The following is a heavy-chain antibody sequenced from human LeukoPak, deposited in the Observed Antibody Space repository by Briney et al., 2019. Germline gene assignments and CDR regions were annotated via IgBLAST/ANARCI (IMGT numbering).Heavy chain of an antibody. CDR2: IGTSSTTI. Sequence: GSLRLSCAASGFTYSSYTMNWVRQPPGKGLEWVSNIGTSSTTIYYADSVKGRFTVSRDNAKNSLYLQMNSLRADDTAVYYCARFAAGGSYYYYMDVWGKGTTVTVSS. CDR3: ARFAAGGSYYYYMDV. J-gene: IGHJ6*03. D-gene: IGHD6-25*01. CDR1: GFTYSSYT. V-gene: IGHV3-48*01.